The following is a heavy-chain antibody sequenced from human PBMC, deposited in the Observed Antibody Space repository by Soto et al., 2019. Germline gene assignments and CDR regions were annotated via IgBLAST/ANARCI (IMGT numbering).Heavy chain of an antibody. D-gene: IGHD3-3*01. V-gene: IGHV3-64*01. CDR3: ARALEYYDFWSGYPLMDV. J-gene: IGHJ6*03. CDR2: ISSNGGST. CDR1: GFTFSSYA. Sequence: EVQLVESGGGLVQPGGSLRLSCAASGFTFSSYAMHWVRQAPGKALEYVSAISSNGGSTYYANSVKGRFTISRDNSKNTLYLQMGSLRAEDMAVYYCARALEYYDFWSGYPLMDVWGKGTTVTVSS.